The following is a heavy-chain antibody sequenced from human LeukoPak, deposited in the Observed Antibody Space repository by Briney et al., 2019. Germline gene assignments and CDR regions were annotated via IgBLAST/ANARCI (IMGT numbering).Heavy chain of an antibody. CDR3: AGGNRGYSYGASYYYYGMDV. J-gene: IGHJ6*02. Sequence: SETLSLTCAVYGGSFSGYYWSWIRQPPGKGLEWIGEINHSGSTNYNPSLKSRVTISVDTSKNQFSLKLSSVTAADTAVYYCAGGNRGYSYGASYYYYGMDVWGQGTTVTVSS. D-gene: IGHD5-18*01. V-gene: IGHV4-34*01. CDR1: GGSFSGYY. CDR2: INHSGST.